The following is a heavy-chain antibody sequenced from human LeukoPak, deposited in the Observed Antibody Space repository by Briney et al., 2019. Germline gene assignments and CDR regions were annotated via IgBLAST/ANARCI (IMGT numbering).Heavy chain of an antibody. CDR2: IGVAGDT. Sequence: GGSLRLSCAASGFTVSNSDIHWVRQSTGGGLEWVSTIGVAGDTYYSASVKGRFTISRDNARNSLFLQMFGLKAEDTAVYYCARGPTHLYYGMDVWGPGTTVTVSS. V-gene: IGHV3-13*01. D-gene: IGHD1-1*01. CDR3: ARGPTHLYYGMDV. CDR1: GFTVSNSD. J-gene: IGHJ6*02.